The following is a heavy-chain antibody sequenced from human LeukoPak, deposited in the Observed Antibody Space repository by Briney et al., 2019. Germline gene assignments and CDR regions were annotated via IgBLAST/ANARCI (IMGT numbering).Heavy chain of an antibody. Sequence: TSETLSLTCTVSGGSTSSSSYYWGWIRQPPGKGLEWIGNIYYSGSTYYNPSLKSRVTISVDTSKNQFSLMLNSVTAADTAVYYCARGGSMGKERPRINGFYYFDYWGQGTLVTVSS. CDR1: GGSTSSSSYY. D-gene: IGHD2-8*01. CDR3: ARGGSMGKERPRINGFYYFDY. V-gene: IGHV4-39*01. J-gene: IGHJ4*02. CDR2: IYYSGST.